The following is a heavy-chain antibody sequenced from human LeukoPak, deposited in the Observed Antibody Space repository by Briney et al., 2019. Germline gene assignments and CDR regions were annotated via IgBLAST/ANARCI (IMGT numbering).Heavy chain of an antibody. CDR1: NYSLKRGYY. D-gene: IGHD5-24*01. J-gene: IGHJ3*02. Sequence: SETLSLTCSVSNYSLKRGYYWGWIRQPPGKGLEWIGNIYHTGYSYSNPSLKSRVSLSVDTSKNQFSLRLSSVTAADTAVYFCARMADDAFDIWGQGTMVTVSS. V-gene: IGHV4-38-2*02. CDR2: IYHTGYS. CDR3: ARMADDAFDI.